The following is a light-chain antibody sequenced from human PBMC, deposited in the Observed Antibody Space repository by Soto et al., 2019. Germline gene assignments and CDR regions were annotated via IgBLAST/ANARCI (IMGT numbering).Light chain of an antibody. CDR1: QXXXSSSNNKNY. V-gene: IGKV4-1*01. CDR3: QHYYSSPLT. J-gene: IGKJ4*01. Sequence: DVVITQSPDPLAVSVGERAXXIXXXXQXXXSSSNNKNYLAWYQQKPGQPPKVVIYWASTRGSGVPDRFSGSGSGTDFTLTISSLQAEDVAVYYCQHYYSSPLTFGGGTKVDI. CDR2: WAS.